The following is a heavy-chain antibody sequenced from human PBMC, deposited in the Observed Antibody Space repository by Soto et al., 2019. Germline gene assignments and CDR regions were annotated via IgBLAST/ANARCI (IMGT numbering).Heavy chain of an antibody. Sequence: QLQLQESGPGLVKPSETLSLTCTVSGGSISSSSYYWGWIRQPPGKGLEWIGSIYYSGSTYYNPSLKSRVTISVETSKNQFSLKLSSVTAADTAVYYCASGRWFGELFYYYYYYYMDVWGKGTTVTVSS. J-gene: IGHJ6*03. D-gene: IGHD3-10*01. V-gene: IGHV4-39*01. CDR3: ASGRWFGELFYYYYYYYMDV. CDR2: IYYSGST. CDR1: GGSISSSSYY.